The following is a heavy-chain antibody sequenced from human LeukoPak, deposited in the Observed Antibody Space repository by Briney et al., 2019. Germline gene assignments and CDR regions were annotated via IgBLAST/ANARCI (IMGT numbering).Heavy chain of an antibody. CDR1: GDSISSDNYY. V-gene: IGHV4-39*07. J-gene: IGHJ6*03. Sequence: SETLSLTCVVSGDSISSDNYYWGWIRQPPGKGLEWIGSIYYSGNSYYNPSLKSRVTISVGTSKNQFSLKLSSVTAADTAVYYCARDNIVVVPPFYYMDVWGKGATVTVSS. CDR3: ARDNIVVVPPFYYMDV. D-gene: IGHD2-2*01. CDR2: IYYSGNS.